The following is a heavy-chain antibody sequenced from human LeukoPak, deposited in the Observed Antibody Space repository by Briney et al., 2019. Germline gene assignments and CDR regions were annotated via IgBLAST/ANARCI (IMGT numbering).Heavy chain of an antibody. CDR1: GGSISSGSYY. D-gene: IGHD3-22*01. V-gene: IGHV4-61*02. CDR2: IYTSGST. J-gene: IGHJ4*02. Sequence: SQTLSLTCTVSGGSISSGSYYWSWIRQPAGKGLEWIGRIYTSGSTNYNPSLKSRVTISVDTSKNQFPLKLSSVTAADTAVYYCARAYYDSSGSQTDYWGQGTLVTVSS. CDR3: ARAYYDSSGSQTDY.